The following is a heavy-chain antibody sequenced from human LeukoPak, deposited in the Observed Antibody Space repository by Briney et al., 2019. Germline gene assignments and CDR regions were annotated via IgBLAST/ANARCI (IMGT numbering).Heavy chain of an antibody. Sequence: ASVKVSCKVSGYTLTELSMHWVRQAPGKGLEWMGGFDPEDGETIYAQKFQGRVTMTGDTSTDTAYMELSSLTSEDTAVYYCATEAIYFAYWGQGTLVTVSS. V-gene: IGHV1-24*01. CDR3: ATEAIYFAY. J-gene: IGHJ4*02. CDR2: FDPEDGET. CDR1: GYTLTELS.